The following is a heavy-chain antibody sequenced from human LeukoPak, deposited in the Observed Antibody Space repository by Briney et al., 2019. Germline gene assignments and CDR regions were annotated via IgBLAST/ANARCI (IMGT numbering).Heavy chain of an antibody. CDR2: ISYDGSNK. CDR1: GFTFSSYA. J-gene: IGHJ4*02. V-gene: IGHV3-30-3*01. CDR3: ARDDLDDYGDYNPDY. D-gene: IGHD4-17*01. Sequence: GRSLRLSCAASGFTFSSYALHWVRQAPGKGLEWVAVISYDGSNKYYADSVKGRSTISRDNSKNTLYLQMNSLRAEDTAVYYCARDDLDDYGDYNPDYWGQGTLVTVSS.